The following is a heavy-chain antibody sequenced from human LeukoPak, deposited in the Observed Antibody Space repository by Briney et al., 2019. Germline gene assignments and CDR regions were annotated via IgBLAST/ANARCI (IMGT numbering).Heavy chain of an antibody. V-gene: IGHV1-24*01. D-gene: IGHD4-23*01. CDR1: GYTLTELS. Sequence: ASVKVSCKVSGYTLTELSMHWVRQAPGKGLEWMGGFDPEDGETIYAQKFQGRVTMTEDTSTDTAYMKLSSLRSEDTAVYYCATVPYLYGGNSGKYFQHWGQGTLVTVSS. CDR3: ATVPYLYGGNSGKYFQH. J-gene: IGHJ1*01. CDR2: FDPEDGET.